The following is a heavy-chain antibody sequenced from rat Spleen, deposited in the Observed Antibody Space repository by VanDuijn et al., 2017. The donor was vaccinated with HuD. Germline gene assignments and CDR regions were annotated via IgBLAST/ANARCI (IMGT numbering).Heavy chain of an antibody. CDR3: ATDDSRISRFAY. D-gene: IGHD2-7*01. CDR2: ISPSGGST. Sequence: EVQLVESGGGLVQPGRSLKLSCAASGFTFSNYGMAWVRQAPTKGLEWVATISPSGGSTYYRDSGNGRFTISSDNARSYLYLQMDSLRSADTATYYCATDDSRISRFAYWGQGTLVTVSS. CDR1: GFTFSNYG. J-gene: IGHJ3*01. V-gene: IGHV5-29*01.